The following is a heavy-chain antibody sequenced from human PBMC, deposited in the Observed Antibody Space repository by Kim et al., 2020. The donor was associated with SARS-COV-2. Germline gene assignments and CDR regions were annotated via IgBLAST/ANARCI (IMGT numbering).Heavy chain of an antibody. CDR1: GYSFTSYW. Sequence: GESLKISCKGSGYSFTSYWIGWVRQMPGKGLEWMGIIYPGDSDTRYSPSFQGQVTISADKSISTAYLQWSSLKASDTAMYYCASGRDVVVPAATPFDYWGQGTLVTVSS. J-gene: IGHJ4*02. D-gene: IGHD2-2*01. V-gene: IGHV5-51*01. CDR2: IYPGDSDT. CDR3: ASGRDVVVPAATPFDY.